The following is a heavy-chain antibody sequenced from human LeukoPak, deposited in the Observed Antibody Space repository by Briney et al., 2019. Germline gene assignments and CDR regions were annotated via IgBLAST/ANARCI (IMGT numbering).Heavy chain of an antibody. CDR2: ISGSGGST. V-gene: IGHV3-23*01. CDR1: GFTLSSYA. CDR3: AKVGDSSSWYWYFDY. J-gene: IGHJ4*02. Sequence: GGSLRLSCAASGFTLSSYAMSWVRQAPGKGLEWVSAISGSGGSTCYADSVKGRFTISRDNSKNTLYLQMNSLRAEDTAVYYCAKVGDSSSWYWYFDYWGQGTLVTVSS. D-gene: IGHD6-13*01.